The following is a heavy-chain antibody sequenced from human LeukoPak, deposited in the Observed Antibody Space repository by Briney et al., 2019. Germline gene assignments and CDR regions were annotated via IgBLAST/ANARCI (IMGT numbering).Heavy chain of an antibody. D-gene: IGHD2-2*02. CDR1: GGSISSYY. V-gene: IGHV4-59*12. Sequence: PSETLSLTCTVSGGSISSYYWSWIRQPPGKGLGWVGYIYYSGSTNYNPSLKSRVTISVDTSKNQFSLKLSSVTAADTAVYYCARDRYCSSTSCSTYYYYYGIDVWGQETTVTVSS. J-gene: IGHJ6*02. CDR3: ARDRYCSSTSCSTYYYYYGIDV. CDR2: IYYSGST.